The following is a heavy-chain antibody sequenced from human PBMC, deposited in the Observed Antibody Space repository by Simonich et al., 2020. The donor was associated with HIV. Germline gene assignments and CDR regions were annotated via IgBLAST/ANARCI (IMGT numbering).Heavy chain of an antibody. V-gene: IGHV4-34*11. CDR2: IYYSGST. J-gene: IGHJ4*02. CDR1: GGSFSGYH. CDR3: ARRSTGLELRK. Sequence: QVQLQQWGSGLLKPSETLSLTCAVYGGSFSGYHRSWIRQPPGKGLEWIGYIYYSGSTNHNPPLKSRVTISVDTSKNQFSLKLSSVTAADTAVYYCARRSTGLELRKWGQGTLVTVSS. D-gene: IGHD1-7*01.